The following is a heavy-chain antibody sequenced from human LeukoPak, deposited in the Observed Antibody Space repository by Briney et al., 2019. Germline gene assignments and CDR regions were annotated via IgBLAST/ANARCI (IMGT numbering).Heavy chain of an antibody. Sequence: GGSLRLSCAASGFTFSSYAMIWVRQAPGKGLEWVSGIRGSGGSAYYADSVKGRFTVSRDNSKNTLYLQMNSLRAEDTAVYYCTPSLYDILTGSDYWGQGTLVTVSS. D-gene: IGHD3-9*01. CDR3: TPSLYDILTGSDY. CDR2: IRGSGGSA. V-gene: IGHV3-23*01. CDR1: GFTFSSYA. J-gene: IGHJ4*02.